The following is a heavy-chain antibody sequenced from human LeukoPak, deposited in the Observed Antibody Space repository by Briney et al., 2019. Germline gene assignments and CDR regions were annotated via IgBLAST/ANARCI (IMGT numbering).Heavy chain of an antibody. J-gene: IGHJ5*02. CDR3: ARDPALGAPDNNWFDP. V-gene: IGHV3-21*01. Sequence: GGPLRLSCAASGFTFSSYSMNWVRQAPGKGLEWVSSISSSSSYIYYADSVKGRFTISRDNAKNSLYLQMNSLRAEDTAVYFGARDPALGAPDNNWFDPWGQGTLVTVSS. D-gene: IGHD3-16*01. CDR1: GFTFSSYS. CDR2: ISSSSSYI.